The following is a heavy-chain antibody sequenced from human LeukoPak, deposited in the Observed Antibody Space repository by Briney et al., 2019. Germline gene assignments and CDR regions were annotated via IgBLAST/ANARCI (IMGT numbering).Heavy chain of an antibody. D-gene: IGHD6-19*01. J-gene: IGHJ4*02. Sequence: ASVKVSCKASGYTFTRYYMHWVRQAPGQGLEWMGRINPNSGGTNYAQKFQGRVTMTRDTSISTAYMELSRLRSDDTAVYYCARARARVAGTSEHDYWGQGTLVTVSS. CDR3: ARARARVAGTSEHDY. V-gene: IGHV1-2*06. CDR2: INPNSGGT. CDR1: GYTFTRYY.